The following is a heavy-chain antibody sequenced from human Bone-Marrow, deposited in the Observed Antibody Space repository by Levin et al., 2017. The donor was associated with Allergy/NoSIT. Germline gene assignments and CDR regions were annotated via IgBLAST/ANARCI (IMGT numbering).Heavy chain of an antibody. CDR3: AGDETFTSGHTGWFDP. CDR1: GDSINNTNHY. Sequence: SETLSLTCTVSGDSINNTNHYWSWIRQPAGKGLEWIGRMFAGRAATYNRSLRSRVTISIDTSKHQFSLKLTSVTAADTAVYYCAGDETFTSGHTGWFDPWGQGTLVTVSS. CDR2: MFAGRAA. J-gene: IGHJ5*02. V-gene: IGHV4-61*02. D-gene: IGHD2-2*01.